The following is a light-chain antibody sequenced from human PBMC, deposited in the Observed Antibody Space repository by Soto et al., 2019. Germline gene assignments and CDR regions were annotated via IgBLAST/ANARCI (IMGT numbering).Light chain of an antibody. CDR3: QQSYSSPGT. V-gene: IGKV1-39*01. Sequence: DIQLIQSPSSLSASVGDRVTITCRANDKMSRYLDWYQQKPGKAPKLLIYAASNLQSGVPSRVSGSGSSTNFILTISSIQSEDSATYYCQQSYSSPGTFGQGTKVEVK. CDR2: AAS. J-gene: IGKJ1*01. CDR1: DKMSRY.